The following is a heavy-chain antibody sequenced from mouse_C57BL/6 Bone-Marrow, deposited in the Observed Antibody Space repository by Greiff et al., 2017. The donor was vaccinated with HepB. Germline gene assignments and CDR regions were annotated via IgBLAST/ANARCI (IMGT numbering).Heavy chain of an antibody. CDR2: INPNYGTT. CDR3: ARLTTVRAWFAY. Sequence: EVKLMESGPELVKPGASVKISCKASGYSFTDYNMNWVKQSNGKSLEWIGVINPNYGTTSYNQKFKGKATLTVDQSSSTAYMQLNSLTSEDSAVYYCARLTTVRAWFAYWGQGTLVTVSA. V-gene: IGHV1-39*01. J-gene: IGHJ3*01. CDR1: GYSFTDYN. D-gene: IGHD1-1*01.